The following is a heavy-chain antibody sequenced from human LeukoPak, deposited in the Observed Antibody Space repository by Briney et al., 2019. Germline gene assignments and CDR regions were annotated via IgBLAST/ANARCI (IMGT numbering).Heavy chain of an antibody. CDR3: ARVPFDSSGYPGYFQH. D-gene: IGHD3-22*01. J-gene: IGHJ1*01. V-gene: IGHV3-7*03. CDR1: GFTFSNYW. CDR2: IKEDGSEK. Sequence: GGSLRLSCAASGFTFSNYWMTWVRQAPGKGLEWVANIKEDGSEKYYVDSVKGRFTISRDNAKNSLYLQMNSLRAEDTAVYYCARVPFDSSGYPGYFQHWGQGTLVTVSS.